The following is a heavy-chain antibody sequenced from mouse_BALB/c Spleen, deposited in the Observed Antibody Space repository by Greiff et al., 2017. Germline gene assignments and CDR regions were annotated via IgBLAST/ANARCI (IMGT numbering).Heavy chain of an antibody. CDR3: ASFHDYGCYLDY. V-gene: IGHV5-12-2*01. CDR1: GFTFSSYT. Sequence: EVQGVESGGGLVQPGGSLKLSCAASGFTFSSYTMSWVRQTPEKRLEWVAYISNGGGSTYYPDTVKGRFTISRDNAKNTLYLQMSSLKSEDTAMYYCASFHDYGCYLDYWGQGTTVTVSS. J-gene: IGHJ2*01. D-gene: IGHD1-2*01. CDR2: ISNGGGST.